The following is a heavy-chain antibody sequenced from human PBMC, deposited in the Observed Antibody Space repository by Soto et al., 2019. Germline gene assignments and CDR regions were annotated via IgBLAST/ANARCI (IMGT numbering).Heavy chain of an antibody. Sequence: QITLKESGPTLVKPTQTLTLTCTFSGFSLSTSGVGVGWIRQPPGKALEWLALIYWDDDKRYSPSLKSRLTIXKXXXKNQVVXTXXXXXPVXTATYYCAHRRSYGSGSYFDYWGQGTLVTVSS. CDR3: AHRRSYGSGSYFDY. CDR2: IYWDDDK. V-gene: IGHV2-5*02. CDR1: GFSLSTSGVG. D-gene: IGHD3-10*01. J-gene: IGHJ4*02.